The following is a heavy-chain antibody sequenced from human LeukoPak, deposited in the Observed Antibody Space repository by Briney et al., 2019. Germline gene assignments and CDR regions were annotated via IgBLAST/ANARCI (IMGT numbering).Heavy chain of an antibody. V-gene: IGHV3-23*01. D-gene: IGHD5-24*01. CDR1: GFTFITYW. Sequence: EGSLRLSCAASGFTFITYWMTWVRQAPGKGLEWVSGVGPSGARTYYADSVKGRFTVSRDNSKNMVFLQMNSLRAEDTAIYYCAKDDAYLQYADWGQGTLVTVSS. J-gene: IGHJ4*02. CDR2: VGPSGART. CDR3: AKDDAYLQYAD.